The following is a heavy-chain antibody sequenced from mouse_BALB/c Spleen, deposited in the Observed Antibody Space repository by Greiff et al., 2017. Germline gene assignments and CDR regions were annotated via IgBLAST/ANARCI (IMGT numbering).Heavy chain of an antibody. CDR2: INPNNGGT. CDR3: AREGITAGESDY. Sequence: EVQLQQSGPELVKPGASVKIPCKASGYTFTDYNMDWVKQSHGKSLEWIGDINPNNGGTIYNQKFKGKATLTVDKSSSTAYMERRSLTSEDTAVYDCAREGITAGESDYWGQGTTLTGSS. D-gene: IGHD1-1*01. J-gene: IGHJ2*01. CDR1: GYTFTDYN. V-gene: IGHV1-18*01.